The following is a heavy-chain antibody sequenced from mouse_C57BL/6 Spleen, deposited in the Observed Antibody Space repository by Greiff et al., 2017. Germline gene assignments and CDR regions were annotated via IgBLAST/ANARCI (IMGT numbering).Heavy chain of an antibody. J-gene: IGHJ1*03. Sequence: EVMLVESGGGLVQPGGSLKLSCAASGFTFSDYYMYWVRQTPEKRLEWVAYISNGGGSTYYPDTVKGRFTISRDNAKNTLYLQMSRLKSEDTAMYYCARQVYYYGSSYGWYFDVWGTGTTVTVSS. CDR2: ISNGGGST. CDR1: GFTFSDYY. V-gene: IGHV5-12*01. D-gene: IGHD1-1*01. CDR3: ARQVYYYGSSYGWYFDV.